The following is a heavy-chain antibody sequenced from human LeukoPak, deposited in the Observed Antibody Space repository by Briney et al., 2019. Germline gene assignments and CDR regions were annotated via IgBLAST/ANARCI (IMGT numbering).Heavy chain of an antibody. CDR2: INSDGSST. Sequence: GGSLRLSCAASGFTFSSYWMHWVRQAPGKGLVWVSRINSDGSSTNYADSVKGRFTISRDNAKNTLYLQMNSLRAEDTAVYYCAGDAYYYDSSGYVDYWGQGTLVTVSS. D-gene: IGHD3-22*01. CDR3: AGDAYYYDSSGYVDY. J-gene: IGHJ4*02. CDR1: GFTFSSYW. V-gene: IGHV3-74*01.